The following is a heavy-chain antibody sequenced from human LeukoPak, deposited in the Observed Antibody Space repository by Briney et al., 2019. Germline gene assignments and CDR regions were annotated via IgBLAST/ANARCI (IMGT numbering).Heavy chain of an antibody. J-gene: IGHJ4*02. CDR3: ARHRIVAAVGAFDY. Sequence: SETLSLTCTVSGGSISSYYWSWIRQPPGKGLEWIGYIYYSGSTNYNPSLESRVTISVDTSKNQFSLKLSSVTAADTAVYYCARHRIVAAVGAFDYWGQGTLVTVSS. CDR1: GGSISSYY. CDR2: IYYSGST. D-gene: IGHD6-13*01. V-gene: IGHV4-59*08.